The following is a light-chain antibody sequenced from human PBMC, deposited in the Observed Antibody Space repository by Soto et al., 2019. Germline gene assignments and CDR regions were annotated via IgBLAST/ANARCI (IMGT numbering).Light chain of an antibody. CDR2: SAS. CDR1: QNIRRY. V-gene: IGKV1-39*01. CDR3: QQSYSTPFT. Sequence: DIQMTQSPSSLSASVGDKVTITCRASQNIRRYLNWYHQKAGKAPNLLISSASTLENGVPSRFTGSGSGTEFTLTIKSLRPEDFASYYCQQSYSTPFTFGQGTRLEIK. J-gene: IGKJ5*01.